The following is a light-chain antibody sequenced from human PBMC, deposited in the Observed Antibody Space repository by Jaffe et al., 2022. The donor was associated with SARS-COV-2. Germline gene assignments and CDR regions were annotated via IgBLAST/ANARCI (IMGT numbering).Light chain of an antibody. V-gene: IGLV3-1*01. CDR3: QAWDRSTDRV. Sequence: SYELTQPPSVSVSPGQTATITCSGDRLGDKYAYWYQQKPGQSPVLVISQDNKRPSGIPERFSASNSGNTATLTISGTQAVDEADYYCQAWDRSTDRVFGTGTRVTVV. J-gene: IGLJ1*01. CDR2: QDN. CDR1: RLGDKY.